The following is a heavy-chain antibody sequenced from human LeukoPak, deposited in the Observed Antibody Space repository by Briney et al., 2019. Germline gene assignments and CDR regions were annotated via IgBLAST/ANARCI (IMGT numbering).Heavy chain of an antibody. CDR1: GGSFSGYY. D-gene: IGHD2-15*01. Sequence: SETLSLTCAVYGGSFSGYYWSWIRQPPGKGLEWIGEINHSGSTNYNPSLKSRVTISVDTSKNQFSLKLSSVTAADTAVYYCAGGCSGGSCYSLRGLDYWGQGTLVTVSS. J-gene: IGHJ4*02. CDR2: INHSGST. CDR3: AGGCSGGSCYSLRGLDY. V-gene: IGHV4-34*01.